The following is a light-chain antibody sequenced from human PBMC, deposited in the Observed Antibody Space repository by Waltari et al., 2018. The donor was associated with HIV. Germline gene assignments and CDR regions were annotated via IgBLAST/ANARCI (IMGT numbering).Light chain of an antibody. J-gene: IGLJ3*02. Sequence: QSVLTQPPSLSEAPRQRVPIPCSGTHSNLGHNPLNCYQQLPGKPPNLLINYNVLLPSGVSDRFSGSRSGTSASLAISGLQSEDEAHYYCASWDDRLNGWVFGGGTQLTVL. CDR2: YNV. V-gene: IGLV1-36*01. CDR3: ASWDDRLNGWV. CDR1: HSNLGHNP.